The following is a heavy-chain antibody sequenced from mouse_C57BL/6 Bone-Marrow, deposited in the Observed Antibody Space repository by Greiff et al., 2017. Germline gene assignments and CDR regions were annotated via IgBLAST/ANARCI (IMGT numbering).Heavy chain of an antibody. CDR3: AHDSNYFAWWAY. D-gene: IGHD2-5*01. CDR1: GFNIKNTY. CDR2: IDPANGNT. J-gene: IGHJ3*01. V-gene: IGHV14-3*01. Sequence: EVKLVESVAELVRPGASVKLSCTASGFNIKNTYMHWVKQRPEQGLEWIGRIDPANGNTKYAPKFQGKATITADTSSNTAYLQLSSLTSEDTTIYYCAHDSNYFAWWAYWGQGTLVTVSA.